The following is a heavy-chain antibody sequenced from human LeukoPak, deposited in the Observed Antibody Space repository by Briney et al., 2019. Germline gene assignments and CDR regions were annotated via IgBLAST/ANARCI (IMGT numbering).Heavy chain of an antibody. CDR2: IKQDGSEK. J-gene: IGHJ4*02. CDR3: AITVGATEDC. CDR1: GFTFRSYW. V-gene: IGHV3-7*02. Sequence: GGSLRLSCAASGFTFRSYWMSWVRQAPGKGLEWVANIKQDGSEKYYVDSVKGRFTISRDNAKNSLYLQMNSLRDEDTAVYYCAITVGATEDCWGQGTLVTVSS. D-gene: IGHD1-26*01.